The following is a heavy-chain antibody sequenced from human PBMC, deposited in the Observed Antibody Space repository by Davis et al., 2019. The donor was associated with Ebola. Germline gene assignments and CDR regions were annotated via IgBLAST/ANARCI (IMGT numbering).Heavy chain of an antibody. CDR1: GFTFSSYS. J-gene: IGHJ4*02. Sequence: GESLKISCAASGFTFSSYSMNWVRQAPGKGLEWVSYISSSSSTIYYADSVKGRFTISRDNAKNSLYLQMNSLRDEDTAVYYCARTGPITFGGVIVLMAPLFDYWGQGTLVTVSS. V-gene: IGHV3-48*02. CDR3: ARTGPITFGGVIVLMAPLFDY. D-gene: IGHD3-16*02. CDR2: ISSSSSTI.